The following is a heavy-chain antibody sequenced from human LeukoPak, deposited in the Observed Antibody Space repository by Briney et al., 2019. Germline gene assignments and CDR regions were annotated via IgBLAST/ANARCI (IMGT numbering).Heavy chain of an antibody. V-gene: IGHV3-11*06. CDR2: ISSSSSYT. CDR1: GFSFSDYY. CDR3: AIDRGMTTVIAGYAFDI. Sequence: GGSLRLSCAASGFSFSDYYMSWIRQAPGKGLEWVSYISSSSSYTNYADSVKGRFTISRDNAKNSLYLQMNSLRAEDTAVYYCAIDRGMTTVIAGYAFDIWGQGTMVTVSS. D-gene: IGHD4-17*01. J-gene: IGHJ3*02.